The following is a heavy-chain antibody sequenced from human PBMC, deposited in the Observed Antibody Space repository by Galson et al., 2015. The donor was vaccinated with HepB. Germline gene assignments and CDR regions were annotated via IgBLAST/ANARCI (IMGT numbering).Heavy chain of an antibody. J-gene: IGHJ3*01. V-gene: IGHV3-23*01. D-gene: IGHD2-8*01. CDR1: GFTFTNYA. CDR2: ISGSGDTT. Sequence: SLRLSCAASGFTFTNYAMTWVRQAPGKGLEWVSGISGSGDTTSYADSVRGRFTISADHSKNTLSLQMNSLRVDDTAVYYCVRYCTNASCPKAGAFDFWGQGTMVTVSS. CDR3: VRYCTNASCPKAGAFDF.